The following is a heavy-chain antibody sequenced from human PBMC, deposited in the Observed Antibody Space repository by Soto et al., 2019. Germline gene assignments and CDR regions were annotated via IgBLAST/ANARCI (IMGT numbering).Heavy chain of an antibody. D-gene: IGHD3-3*01. V-gene: IGHV4-34*01. CDR2: INHSGST. CDR1: GGSFSGYY. Sequence: QVQLQQWGAGLLKPSETLSLTCAVYGGSFSGYYWSWIRQPPGKGLEWIGEINHSGSTNYNPSLKSRVTISVDTSKNQSSLKLSSVTAADTAVYYCARGGLITIFGVTDAFDIWGQGTMVTVSS. J-gene: IGHJ3*02. CDR3: ARGGLITIFGVTDAFDI.